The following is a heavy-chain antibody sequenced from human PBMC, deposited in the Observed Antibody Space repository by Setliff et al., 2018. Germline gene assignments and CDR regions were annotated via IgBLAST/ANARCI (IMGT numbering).Heavy chain of an antibody. Sequence: PGESLKISCKASGYIFTNYWIGWVRQMPGKGLEWMGVICPGDSDTRYSPSFQGQVTISADKSINTAYLQWSSLKAPDTAIYYCTRHEDRNKCTSSSCYRENDAFDVWGQGAMVTVSS. CDR1: GYIFTNYW. J-gene: IGHJ3*01. D-gene: IGHD2-2*01. CDR3: TRHEDRNKCTSSSCYRENDAFDV. CDR2: ICPGDSDT. V-gene: IGHV5-51*01.